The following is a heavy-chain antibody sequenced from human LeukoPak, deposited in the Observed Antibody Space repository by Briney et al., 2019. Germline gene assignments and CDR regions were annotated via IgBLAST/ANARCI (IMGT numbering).Heavy chain of an antibody. D-gene: IGHD2-2*01. V-gene: IGHV4-31*03. CDR2: IYYSGST. CDR3: AREGDIVVVPAALDAFDI. CDR1: GGSISSGGYY. J-gene: IGHJ3*02. Sequence: SQTLSLTCTVSGGSISSGGYYWSWIRQHPGKGLEWIGYIYYSGSTYYNPSLKSRVTISVDTSKNQFSLKLSSVTAADTAVYYCAREGDIVVVPAALDAFDIWGQGTMVTVSS.